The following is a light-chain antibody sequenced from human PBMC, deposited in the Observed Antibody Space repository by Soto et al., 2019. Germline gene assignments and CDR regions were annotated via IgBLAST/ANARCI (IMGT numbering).Light chain of an antibody. Sequence: QSVLTQPASVSGSPGQSITISCTGTSSDVGGYNYVSWYQPHPGKAPKLMIYDVSNRPSGVSNRFSGSESGNTASLTISGLQAEDEADYYCSSYTRSSTQVFGIGT. CDR3: SSYTRSSTQV. V-gene: IGLV2-14*01. CDR2: DVS. CDR1: SSDVGGYNY. J-gene: IGLJ1*01.